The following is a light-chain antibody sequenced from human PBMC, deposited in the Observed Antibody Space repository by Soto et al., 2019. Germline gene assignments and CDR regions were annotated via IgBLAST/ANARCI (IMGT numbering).Light chain of an antibody. Sequence: EIVLTQSPATLSLSPGERATLSCRASQSVINSYLSWYQQTPGQAPMLLIYGASSRATGIPDRFSGSGSGTNFTITISRLESEDFAVYYCQQYGSPGTFGRGTKVEIK. CDR1: QSVINSY. V-gene: IGKV3-20*01. CDR3: QQYGSPGT. CDR2: GAS. J-gene: IGKJ1*01.